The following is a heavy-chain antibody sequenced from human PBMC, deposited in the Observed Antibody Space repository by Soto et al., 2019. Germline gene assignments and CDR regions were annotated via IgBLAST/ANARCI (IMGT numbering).Heavy chain of an antibody. J-gene: IGHJ5*02. CDR3: ARHFAVRLWFGELFDP. D-gene: IGHD3-10*01. CDR1: GGSISSSSYY. CDR2: IYYSGST. V-gene: IGHV4-39*01. Sequence: QLQLQESGPGLVKPSETLSLTCTVSGGSISSSSYYWGWIRQPPGKGLEWIGSIYYSGSTYYNPSLKRRVTISVDTSKNQFSLKLSSVTAADTAVYSCARHFAVRLWFGELFDPWGQGTLVTVSS.